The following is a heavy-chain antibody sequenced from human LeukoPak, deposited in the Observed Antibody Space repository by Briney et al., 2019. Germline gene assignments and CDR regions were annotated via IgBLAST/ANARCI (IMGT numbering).Heavy chain of an antibody. J-gene: IGHJ2*01. CDR2: ITGSTGDL. CDR3: ARDRSFYGAPWYFDL. V-gene: IGHV3-23*01. D-gene: IGHD4-17*01. Sequence: PGGFLRLSCTASGFTFSNYAMSWVRQAPGKGLEWVSAITGSTGDLYYRDSVRGRFTISRDNSKNTLYLQMNSLRAEDTAIYYCARDRSFYGAPWYFDLWGRGTLVTVSS. CDR1: GFTFSNYA.